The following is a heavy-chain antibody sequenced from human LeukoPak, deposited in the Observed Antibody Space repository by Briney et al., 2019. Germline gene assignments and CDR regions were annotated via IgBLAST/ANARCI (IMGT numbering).Heavy chain of an antibody. CDR1: GGSFSGYY. D-gene: IGHD1-14*01. Sequence: PSETLSLTCAVYGGSFSGYYWSWIRQPPGKGLEWIGEINHSGSTNYNPSLKSRVTISVDTSKNQFSLKLSSVTAADTAVYYCAREPLRRQIDYWGQGTLVTVSS. CDR2: INHSGST. V-gene: IGHV4-34*01. J-gene: IGHJ4*02. CDR3: AREPLRRQIDY.